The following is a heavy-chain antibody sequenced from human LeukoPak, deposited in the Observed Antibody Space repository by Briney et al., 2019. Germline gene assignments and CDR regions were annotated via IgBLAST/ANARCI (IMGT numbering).Heavy chain of an antibody. CDR3: ARGPHYSDSSAYYRFDY. Sequence: SETLSLTCTVSGGSISSSSYYWGWIRQPPGKGLEWIGSIYYSGSTYYNPSLKSRVTISVDTSKNQFSLKLNSVTAADTAVYYCARGPHYSDSSAYYRFDYWGQGTLVTVSS. D-gene: IGHD3-22*01. CDR2: IYYSGST. J-gene: IGHJ4*02. V-gene: IGHV4-39*07. CDR1: GGSISSSSYY.